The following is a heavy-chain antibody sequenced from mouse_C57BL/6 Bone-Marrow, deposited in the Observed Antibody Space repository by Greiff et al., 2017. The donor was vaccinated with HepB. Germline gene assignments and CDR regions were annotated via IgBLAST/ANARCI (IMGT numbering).Heavy chain of an antibody. J-gene: IGHJ4*01. CDR1: GYTLTSYW. D-gene: IGHD1-1*01. CDR3: ARSTVRTYAMDY. V-gene: IGHV1-61*01. CDR2: IYPSDSET. Sequence: QVQLQQPGAELVRPGSSVKLSCKASGYTLTSYWMDWVKQRPGQGLEWIGNIYPSDSETHYNQKFKDKATLTVDKSSSTAYMQLSSLTSEDSAVYYCARSTVRTYAMDYWGQGTSVTVSS.